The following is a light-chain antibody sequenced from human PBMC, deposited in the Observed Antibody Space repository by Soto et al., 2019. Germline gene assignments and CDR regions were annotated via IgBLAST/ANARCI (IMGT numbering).Light chain of an antibody. CDR2: EVS. CDR1: SSDVGGYNA. CDR3: SSYSTTTTL. Sequence: QSVLTQPASVSGSPGQSITISCTGTSSDVGGYNAVSWYQQHPGKAPQLMIYEVSHRPSDVSNRFSGSKSGNTASLTISGLQAEDEADYYCSSYSTTTTLFGGGTKVTVL. V-gene: IGLV2-14*01. J-gene: IGLJ2*01.